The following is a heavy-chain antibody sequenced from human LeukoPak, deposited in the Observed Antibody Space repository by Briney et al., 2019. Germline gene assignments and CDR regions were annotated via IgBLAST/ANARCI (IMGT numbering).Heavy chain of an antibody. J-gene: IGHJ4*02. CDR2: TYPGDSDT. CDR1: GSSFTSYW. CDR3: ARRWSSGWYVVDY. Sequence: GASLKISCKGSGSSFTSYWIGWVRPLPGKGLEWMGITYPGDSDTTYSPSFQGQVTISADKSISTAYLQWSRLKASDTAMYYCARRWSSGWYVVDYWGQGTLVTVSS. D-gene: IGHD6-19*01. V-gene: IGHV5-51*01.